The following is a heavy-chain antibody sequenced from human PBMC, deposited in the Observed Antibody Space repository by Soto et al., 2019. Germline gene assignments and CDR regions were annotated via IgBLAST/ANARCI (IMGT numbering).Heavy chain of an antibody. CDR1: GGSINNYF. V-gene: IGHV4-59*01. D-gene: IGHD6-13*01. CDR2: IYHSGNT. J-gene: IGHJ4*02. Sequence: QVQLQESDPGLVKPSETLSLTYTVSGGSINNYFWSWIRQPPGKGLEWIGYIYHSGNTIYNPSLKSRVTISVDTSEKQFSLKLSSVTAADTAVYYCARELAAVGTPLFDFWGQGTLVTVSS. CDR3: ARELAAVGTPLFDF.